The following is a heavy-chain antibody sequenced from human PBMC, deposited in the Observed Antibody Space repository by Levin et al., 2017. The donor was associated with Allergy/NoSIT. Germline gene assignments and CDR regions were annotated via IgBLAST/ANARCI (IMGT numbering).Heavy chain of an antibody. Sequence: PSETLSLTCAVSGGSISSGGYSWSWIRQPPGTGLEWIGYIYHSGSTYYNPSLKSRVTISVDRSKNQFSLKLSSVTAADTAVYYCARGSRSSGYRFDPWGQGTLVTVSS. D-gene: IGHD6-13*01. V-gene: IGHV4-30-2*01. J-gene: IGHJ5*02. CDR2: IYHSGST. CDR1: GGSISSGGYS. CDR3: ARGSRSSGYRFDP.